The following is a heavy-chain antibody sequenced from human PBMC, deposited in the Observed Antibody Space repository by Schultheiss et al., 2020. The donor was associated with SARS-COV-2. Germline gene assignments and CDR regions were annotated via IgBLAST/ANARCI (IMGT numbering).Heavy chain of an antibody. J-gene: IGHJ4*02. V-gene: IGHV3-74*01. D-gene: IGHD2-15*01. CDR3: ARDYRGGGYCSGGSCLGVDY. Sequence: GGSLRLSCAASGFTFSTYWMHWVRQAPGKGLVWVSRIHNDGSSTTYADSVKGRFTISRDNAKNTLYLQMNSLRAEDTAVYYCARDYRGGGYCSGGSCLGVDYWGQGTLVTVSS. CDR1: GFTFSTYW. CDR2: IHNDGSST.